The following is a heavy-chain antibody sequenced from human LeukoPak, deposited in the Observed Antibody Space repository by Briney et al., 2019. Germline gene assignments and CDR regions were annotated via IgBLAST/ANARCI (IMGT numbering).Heavy chain of an antibody. J-gene: IGHJ4*02. D-gene: IGHD6-19*01. V-gene: IGHV1-69*06. CDR3: ARVGNSSGFDY. CDR2: IIPIFGTA. CDR1: GGTFSSYA. Sequence: ASVKVSCKASGGTFSSYAISWVRQAPGQGLEWMGGIIPIFGTANYAQKFRGRVTITADKSTSTAYMELSSLRSEDTAVHYCARVGNSSGFDYWGQGTLVTVSS.